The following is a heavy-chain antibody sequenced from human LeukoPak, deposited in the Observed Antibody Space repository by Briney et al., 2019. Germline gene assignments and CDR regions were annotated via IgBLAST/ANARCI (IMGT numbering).Heavy chain of an antibody. Sequence: PGGSLRLSCAASGFTFSSYGMSWVRQAPGKGLEWVSAISGSGGSTYYADSVKGRFTISRDNSKNTLYLQMNSLRAEDTAVYYCAKAGKEITMVRGGWFDPWGQGTLVTVSS. CDR3: AKAGKEITMVRGGWFDP. CDR2: ISGSGGST. J-gene: IGHJ5*02. D-gene: IGHD3-10*01. V-gene: IGHV3-23*01. CDR1: GFTFSSYG.